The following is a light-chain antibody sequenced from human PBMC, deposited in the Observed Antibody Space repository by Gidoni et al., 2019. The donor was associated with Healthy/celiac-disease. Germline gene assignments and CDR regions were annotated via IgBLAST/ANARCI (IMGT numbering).Light chain of an antibody. J-gene: IGKJ5*01. Sequence: DVQPAHTPSSLSASVGDRVTITCRASQSISSYLNWYQQKPGKAPKLLIYAASSLQSGVPSRFSGSGSGTDFTLTISSLQPEDFATYYCQQSYSTPLTFGRGTRLEIK. CDR1: QSISSY. CDR3: QQSYSTPLT. V-gene: IGKV1-39*01. CDR2: AAS.